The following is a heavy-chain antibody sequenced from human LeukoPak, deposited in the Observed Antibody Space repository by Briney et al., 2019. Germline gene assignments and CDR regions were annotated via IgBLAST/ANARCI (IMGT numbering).Heavy chain of an antibody. D-gene: IGHD2-21*02. Sequence: SETLSLTCTVSGYSISSGYYWGWIRQSPGKGLEWIGSIYHGGSTYYNPSLRSRVIVSVDTSKNHFSLKMSSVTASDTAVYYCARDLASCAGDCYSDGFDYWGQGALVTVSS. CDR3: ARDLASCAGDCYSDGFDY. CDR1: GYSISSGYY. J-gene: IGHJ4*02. V-gene: IGHV4-38-2*02. CDR2: IYHGGST.